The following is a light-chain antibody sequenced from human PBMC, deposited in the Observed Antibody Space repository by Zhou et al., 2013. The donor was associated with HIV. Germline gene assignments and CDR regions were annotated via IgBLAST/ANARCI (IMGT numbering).Light chain of an antibody. CDR3: QQSYSTPYS. Sequence: DIQMTQSPSIVSASVGDRVTITCRASESISSWLAWYQQKPGKTPRLLIYKASTLDTGVPSRFSGSGYGTDFTLTISSLQPEDFATYYCQQSYSTPYSFGQGTKLEIK. CDR1: ESISSW. CDR2: KAS. J-gene: IGKJ2*03. V-gene: IGKV1-5*03.